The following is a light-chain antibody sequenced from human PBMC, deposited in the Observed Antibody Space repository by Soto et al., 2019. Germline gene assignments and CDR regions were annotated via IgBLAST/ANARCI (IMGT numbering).Light chain of an antibody. CDR1: QDISNY. Sequence: DIQMTQSPSSLSASVGDRVTITCQASQDISNYVNWYQQKPGKAPKLLIYDASNLETGVPSRFSGRGSGTDFTFPISSLQPEDIATYYCQQYDNLPYTFGQGTKLEIK. CDR2: DAS. V-gene: IGKV1-33*01. CDR3: QQYDNLPYT. J-gene: IGKJ2*01.